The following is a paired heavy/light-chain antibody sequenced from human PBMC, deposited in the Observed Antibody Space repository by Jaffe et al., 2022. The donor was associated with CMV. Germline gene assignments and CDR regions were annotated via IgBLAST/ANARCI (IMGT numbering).Light chain of an antibody. Sequence: DIQMTQSPSSLSASVGDRVTITCRASQSINTYLNWYQQKPGKAPKLLIYAASSLQSGVPSRFSGSGSGTDFTLTISSLQPEDFATYYCQQSYSIPWTFGQGTKVEIK. CDR2: AAS. CDR3: QQSYSIPWT. CDR1: QSINTY. J-gene: IGKJ1*01. V-gene: IGKV1-39*01.
Heavy chain of an antibody. CDR1: GFTFSDFY. J-gene: IGHJ4*02. CDR3: ASELDYSRMESFDY. CDR2: ISSSGSSI. D-gene: IGHD4-4*01. V-gene: IGHV3-11*01. Sequence: QVQLVESGGGLVKPGGSLRLSCAASGFTFSDFYMSWIRQAPGKGLEWVSYISSSGSSIYYADSVKGRFTISRDNAKNSLYLQMNSLRAEDTAVYYCASELDYSRMESFDYWGQGTLVTVSS.